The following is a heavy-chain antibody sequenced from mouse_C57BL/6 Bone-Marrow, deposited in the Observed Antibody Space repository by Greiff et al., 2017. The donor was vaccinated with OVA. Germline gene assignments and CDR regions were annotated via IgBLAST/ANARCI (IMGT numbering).Heavy chain of an antibody. CDR3: TRYGYYFDY. J-gene: IGHJ2*01. D-gene: IGHD2-2*01. Sequence: VQLQQSGTVLARPGASVKMSCKTSGYTFTSYWMHWVKQRPGQGLEWIGAIYPGNSDTSYNQKFKGKATLTAVTSAGTAYMELSSLTNEDSAVYYCTRYGYYFDYWGQGTTLTVSS. CDR1: GYTFTSYW. CDR2: IYPGNSDT. V-gene: IGHV1-5*01.